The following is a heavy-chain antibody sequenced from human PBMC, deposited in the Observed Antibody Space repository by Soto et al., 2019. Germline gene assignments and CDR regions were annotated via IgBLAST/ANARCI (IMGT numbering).Heavy chain of an antibody. J-gene: IGHJ4*02. V-gene: IGHV2-5*02. CDR3: AHSRNLITEDAQVGDFDY. CDR2: IYWDDDE. CDR1: GFSLNTDGEG. D-gene: IGHD3-10*01. Sequence: QITLKESGPTQVKPTQTLTLTCSFSGFSLNTDGEGVGWVRQPPGEALEWLALIYWDDDERYSPSLKTRLTITTDPSKNQVVLIMTNMDPVDTAIYYCAHSRNLITEDAQVGDFDYWGQGTLVTVSS.